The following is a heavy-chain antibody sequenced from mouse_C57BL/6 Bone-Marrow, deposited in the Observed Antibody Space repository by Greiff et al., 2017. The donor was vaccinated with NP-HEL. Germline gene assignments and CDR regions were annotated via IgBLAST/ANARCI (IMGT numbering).Heavy chain of an antibody. J-gene: IGHJ1*03. D-gene: IGHD1-1*01. CDR2: INPNYGTT. Sequence: VQLQQSGPELVKPGASVKISCKASGYSFTDYNMNWVKQSNGKSLEWIGVINPNYGTTRYNQKFKGKATLTVDQSSSTAYMQLNSLTSEDSAVYYCVYYGSSFHWYFDVWGTGTTGTVSS. CDR3: VYYGSSFHWYFDV. CDR1: GYSFTDYN. V-gene: IGHV1-39*01.